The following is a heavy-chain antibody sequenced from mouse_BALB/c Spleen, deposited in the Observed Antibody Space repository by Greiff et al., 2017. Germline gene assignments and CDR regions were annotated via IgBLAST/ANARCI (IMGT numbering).Heavy chain of an antibody. Sequence: VQLQQSGAELVKPGASVKLSCTASGFNIKDTYMHWVKQRPEQGLEWIGRIDPANGNTKYDPKFQGKATITADISSNTAYLQLSSLTSEDTAVYYCANYGSSSYYYAMDYWGQGTSVTVSS. D-gene: IGHD1-1*01. CDR2: IDPANGNT. CDR3: ANYGSSSYYYAMDY. J-gene: IGHJ4*01. CDR1: GFNIKDTY. V-gene: IGHV14-3*02.